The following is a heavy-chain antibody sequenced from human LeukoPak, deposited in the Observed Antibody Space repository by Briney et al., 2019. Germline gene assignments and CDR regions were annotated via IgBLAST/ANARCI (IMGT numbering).Heavy chain of an antibody. D-gene: IGHD6-19*01. CDR2: IHHSGST. V-gene: IGHV4-38-2*01. CDR1: GYSISSGYY. CDR3: GLSKLGIAVAGPIDY. Sequence: SETLSLTCAVSGYSISSGYYWGWIRQPPGKGLEWIGSIHHSGSTYYNPSLKSRLTVSVDTSKNQFSLKLSSVTAADTAIYYCGLSKLGIAVAGPIDYWGQGTLVTVSS. J-gene: IGHJ4*01.